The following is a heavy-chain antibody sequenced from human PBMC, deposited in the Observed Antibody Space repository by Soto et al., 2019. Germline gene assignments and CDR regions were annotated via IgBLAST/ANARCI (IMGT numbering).Heavy chain of an antibody. D-gene: IGHD3-10*01. CDR3: ARDGDGPGRHYDY. CDR1: GYTFTSYG. V-gene: IGHV1-18*01. CDR2: IGPYTGVT. J-gene: IGHJ4*02. Sequence: QVPLVQSGAEVKNPGASVKVSCKASGYTFTSYGFTWVRQAPGQGLEWMGWIGPYTGVTNYAQKFQRRVTMTTDTSTSKAYMELRSLRSDDTAVYYWARDGDGPGRHYDYWGQGTLITVSS.